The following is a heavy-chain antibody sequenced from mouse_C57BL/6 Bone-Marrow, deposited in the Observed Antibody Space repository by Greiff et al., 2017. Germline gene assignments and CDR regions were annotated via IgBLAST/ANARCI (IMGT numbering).Heavy chain of an antibody. CDR2: IDPSDSYT. CDR3: ASVGGY. D-gene: IGHD3-3*01. V-gene: IGHV1-50*01. CDR1: GYTFTSYW. Sequence: QVQLQQPGAELVKPGASVKLSCKASGYTFTSYWMQWVKQRPGQGLEWIGEIDPSDSYTNYNQKFKGKATLTVDTSSSTAYMQLSSLTSEDSAVYYCASVGGYWGQGTSVTVSS. J-gene: IGHJ4*01.